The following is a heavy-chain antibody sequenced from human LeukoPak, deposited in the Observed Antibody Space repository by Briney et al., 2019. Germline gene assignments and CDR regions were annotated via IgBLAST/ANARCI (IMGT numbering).Heavy chain of an antibody. D-gene: IGHD3-9*01. CDR3: TRAAVLRYFDWLPREFDP. CDR1: GFTFGDYA. V-gene: IGHV3-49*04. Sequence: GRSLRLSCTASGFTFGDYAMSWVRQAPGKGLEWVGFIRSKAYGGTTEYAASVKGRFTISRDDSKSIAYLQMNSLKTEDTAVYYCTRAAVLRYFDWLPREFDPWGQGTLVTVSS. J-gene: IGHJ5*02. CDR2: IRSKAYGGTT.